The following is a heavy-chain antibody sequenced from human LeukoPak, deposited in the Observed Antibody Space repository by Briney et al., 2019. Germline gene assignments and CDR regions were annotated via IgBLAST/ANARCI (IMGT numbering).Heavy chain of an antibody. CDR3: ARSTNRLDS. CDR1: GGSFSGYY. D-gene: IGHD1-14*01. Sequence: SKTLSLTCAVYGGSFSGYYWSWIRQPPGKGLEWIGEINHSGSTNYNPSLKSRVTISVDTSKNQFSLNVTSVTAADTAVYYCARSTNRLDSWGQGTLVTVSS. J-gene: IGHJ4*02. CDR2: INHSGST. V-gene: IGHV4-34*01.